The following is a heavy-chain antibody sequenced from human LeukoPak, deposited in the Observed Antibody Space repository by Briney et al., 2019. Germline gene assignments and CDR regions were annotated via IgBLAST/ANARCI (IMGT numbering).Heavy chain of an antibody. J-gene: IGHJ4*02. CDR1: GYTFTRYD. Sequence: GASVKVSCKASGYTFTRYDINWVRQATGQGLEWMGWMNPNSGNTGYAQKFQGRVTITRNTPISTAYMELSSLRSDDTAVYYCARDNRLWLPNYFDYWGQGTLVTVSS. CDR2: MNPNSGNT. V-gene: IGHV1-8*03. D-gene: IGHD5-18*01. CDR3: ARDNRLWLPNYFDY.